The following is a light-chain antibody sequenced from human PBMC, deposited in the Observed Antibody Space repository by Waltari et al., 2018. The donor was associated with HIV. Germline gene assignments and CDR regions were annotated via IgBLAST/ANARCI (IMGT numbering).Light chain of an antibody. CDR1: NIGNKN. V-gene: IGLV3-21*04. Sequence: SYVLTQPPSVSVAPGKTATITCGGNNIGNKNVNWYQQKPGQAPVVVIFYDRDRPSWIPGRFSGSSSANMATLTISRVEAGDEADYYCQVWDSDSDHVVFGVGTKLTVL. CDR2: YDR. J-gene: IGLJ2*01. CDR3: QVWDSDSDHVV.